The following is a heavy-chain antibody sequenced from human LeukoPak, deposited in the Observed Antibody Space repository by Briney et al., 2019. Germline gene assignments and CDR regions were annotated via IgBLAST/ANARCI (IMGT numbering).Heavy chain of an antibody. V-gene: IGHV3-74*01. CDR2: INPDGSTT. J-gene: IGHJ4*02. D-gene: IGHD2-21*02. CDR3: AGSLAYCGGDCRLGDY. Sequence: PGGSLRLSCAASGFTFSSYWMHWVRQAPGKGLVWVSRINPDGSTTSYADSVKGRFTISRDNAKNTLYLQMNSLRAEDTAVYYCAGSLAYCGGDCRLGDYWGQGTLVTVSS. CDR1: GFTFSSYW.